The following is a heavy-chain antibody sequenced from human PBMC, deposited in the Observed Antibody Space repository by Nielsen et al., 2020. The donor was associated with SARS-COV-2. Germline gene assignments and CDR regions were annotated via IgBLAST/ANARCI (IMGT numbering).Heavy chain of an antibody. CDR3: ARAASLNYYDSSGYGT. J-gene: IGHJ5*02. Sequence: ASVKVSCKASGYTFTSYAMHWVRQAPGQGLEWMGWISAYNGNTNYAQKLQGRVTMTTDTSTSTAYMELRSLRSDDTAVYYCARAASLNYYDSSGYGTWGQGTLVTVSS. CDR2: ISAYNGNT. CDR1: GYTFTSYA. V-gene: IGHV1-18*01. D-gene: IGHD3-22*01.